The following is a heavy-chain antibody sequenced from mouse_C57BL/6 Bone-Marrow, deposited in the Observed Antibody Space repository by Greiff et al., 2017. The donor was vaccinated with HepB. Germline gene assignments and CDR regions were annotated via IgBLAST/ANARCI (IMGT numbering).Heavy chain of an antibody. Sequence: EVKLMESGGGLVKPGGSLKLSCAASGFTFSDYGMPWVRQAPEKGLEWVAYISSGSSTIYYADTVKGRFTISRDNAKNTLFLQMTSLRSEDTAMYYCARKSYYYGSSYDAMDYWGQGTSVTVSS. J-gene: IGHJ4*01. CDR1: GFTFSDYG. D-gene: IGHD1-1*01. CDR3: ARKSYYYGSSYDAMDY. V-gene: IGHV5-17*01. CDR2: ISSGSSTI.